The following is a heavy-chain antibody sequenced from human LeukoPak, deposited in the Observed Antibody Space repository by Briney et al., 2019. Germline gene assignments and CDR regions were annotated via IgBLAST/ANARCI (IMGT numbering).Heavy chain of an antibody. V-gene: IGHV3-30*18. CDR1: GFTFSSYG. CDR3: AKDLSARFGELLFFMDV. D-gene: IGHD3-10*01. J-gene: IGHJ6*04. CDR2: ISYDGSNK. Sequence: PGRSLRLSCAASGFTFSSYGMHWVRQAPGKGLEWVAVISYDGSNKYYADSVKGRFTISRDNSKNTLYLQTNSLRAEDTAVYYCAKDLSARFGELLFFMDVWGKGTTVTVSS.